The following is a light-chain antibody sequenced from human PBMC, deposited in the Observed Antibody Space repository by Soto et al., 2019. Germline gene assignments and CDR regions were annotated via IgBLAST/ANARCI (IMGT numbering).Light chain of an antibody. V-gene: IGLV1-47*01. CDR3: ATWAGSLRGVV. CDR1: SSDIGGNY. CDR2: SNK. Sequence: QSVLTQPPSTSGAPGQRVTISCPGSSSDIGGNYVYWYRQPPGTAPKLLIYSNKQRPSGVPDRFSGSKSGTSASLGISGLRSEDEADYYCATWAGSLRGVVFGGGTKLTVL. J-gene: IGLJ3*02.